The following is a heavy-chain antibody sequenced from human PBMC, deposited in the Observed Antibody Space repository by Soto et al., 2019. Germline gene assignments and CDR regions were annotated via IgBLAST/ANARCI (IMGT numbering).Heavy chain of an antibody. J-gene: IGHJ6*03. CDR1: GFTFSSYW. D-gene: IGHD5-12*01. Sequence: GGSLRLSCAASGFTFSSYWMSWVRQAPGKGLEWVANIKQDGSEKYYVDSVKGRFTISRDNAKNSLYLQMNSLRAEDTAVYYCARDRWLRVPDVIGYYYYMDVWGKGTTVTVSS. CDR3: ARDRWLRVPDVIGYYYYMDV. CDR2: IKQDGSEK. V-gene: IGHV3-7*01.